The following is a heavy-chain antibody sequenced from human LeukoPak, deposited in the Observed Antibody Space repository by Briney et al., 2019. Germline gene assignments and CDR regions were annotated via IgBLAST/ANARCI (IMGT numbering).Heavy chain of an antibody. J-gene: IGHJ4*02. CDR1: GGSFSGYY. CDR2: INNSGGT. V-gene: IGHV4-34*01. Sequence: PSETLSLTCAVYGGSFSGYYWSWIRQPPGKGLEWIGEINNSGGTNYNPSLKSRVTISLDTSKTQFSLTVSSVTAADTAVYYCARHPRPYSSGWNDYWGQGTLVTVSS. CDR3: ARHPRPYSSGWNDY. D-gene: IGHD6-19*01.